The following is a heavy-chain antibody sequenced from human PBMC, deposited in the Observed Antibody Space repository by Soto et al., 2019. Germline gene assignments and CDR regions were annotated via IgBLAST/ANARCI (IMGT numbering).Heavy chain of an antibody. D-gene: IGHD3-22*01. CDR2: INAGNGNT. V-gene: IGHV1-3*01. Sequence: QVQLVQSGAEVKKPGASVKVSCKASGYTFTSYAMHWVRQAPGQRLEWMGWINAGNGNTKYSQKFQGRVTMTRDTSASTAYMEVSSLRSEDTAVYYCARGDYYDIHDYWGPGTLVTVSS. CDR1: GYTFTSYA. CDR3: ARGDYYDIHDY. J-gene: IGHJ4*02.